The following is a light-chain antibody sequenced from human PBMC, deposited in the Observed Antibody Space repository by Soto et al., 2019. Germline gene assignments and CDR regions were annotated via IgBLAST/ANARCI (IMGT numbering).Light chain of an antibody. Sequence: EFVLTQSPGTLSLSPGERATLSCRASQSVSSSYLAWYQQKPAQAPRLLIYGASSRATGIPDRFSGSGSGTDFTLTISRLEPEDFAVYYCQQYGSSPPWTFGQGTKVEIK. CDR1: QSVSSSY. V-gene: IGKV3-20*01. CDR2: GAS. J-gene: IGKJ1*01. CDR3: QQYGSSPPWT.